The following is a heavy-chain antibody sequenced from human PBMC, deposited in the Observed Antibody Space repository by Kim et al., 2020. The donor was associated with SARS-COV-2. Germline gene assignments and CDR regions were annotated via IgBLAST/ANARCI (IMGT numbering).Heavy chain of an antibody. V-gene: IGHV3-33*06. CDR2: IWYDGSNT. Sequence: GGSLRLSCAASGFTFSSYGMHWVRQAPGKGLEWVAAIWYDGSNTYYADSVKGRFTISRDNSKNTLYLQMNSLRAEDTAVYYCAKGDYYYSSGYYVSIDY. CDR1: GFTFSSYG. J-gene: IGHJ4*01. CDR3: AKGDYYYSSGYYVSIDY. D-gene: IGHD3-22*01.